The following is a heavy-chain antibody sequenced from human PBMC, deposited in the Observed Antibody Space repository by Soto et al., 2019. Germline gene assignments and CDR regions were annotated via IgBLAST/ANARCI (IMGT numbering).Heavy chain of an antibody. Sequence: PGESLKSSCKGSGYNFAGYWIAWVGQMPGKGLELMGIIYPSDSDTRYRPSFQGQVTISADKSISSAYLQWSSLRASDTAMYYCARGGVSTRIFDYWGQVTMDTVSS. D-gene: IGHD3-3*01. J-gene: IGHJ4*02. V-gene: IGHV5-51*01. CDR1: GYNFAGYW. CDR3: ARGGVSTRIFDY. CDR2: IYPSDSDT.